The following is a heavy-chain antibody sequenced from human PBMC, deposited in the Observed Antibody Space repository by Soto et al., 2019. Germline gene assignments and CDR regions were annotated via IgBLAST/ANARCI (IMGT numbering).Heavy chain of an antibody. J-gene: IGHJ4*02. CDR1: GGSISSCC. CDR3: ARANSGSYYRESFDY. V-gene: IGHV4-59*01. CDR2: IYYSGST. Sequence: SETLSLTCTVSGGSISSCCWSWIRQPPGKGLEWIGYIYYSGSTNYNPSLKSRVTISVDTSKNQFSLKLSSVTAADTAVYYCARANSGSYYRESFDYWGQGTLVTVSS. D-gene: IGHD1-26*01.